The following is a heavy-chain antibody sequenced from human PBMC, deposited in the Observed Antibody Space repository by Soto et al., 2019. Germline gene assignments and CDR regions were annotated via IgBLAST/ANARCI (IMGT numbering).Heavy chain of an antibody. V-gene: IGHV1-69*06. Sequence: QVQLVQSGAEVKKPGSSVKVSCKASGGTFSSYAISWVRQAPGQGLEWMGGIIPIFGTANYAQKFQGRVTITADKPTRTAYMELSSLRSEDTAVYYCARVGGTDIVVVPAEFDYWGQGTLVTVSS. J-gene: IGHJ4*02. CDR1: GGTFSSYA. CDR3: ARVGGTDIVVVPAEFDY. D-gene: IGHD2-2*01. CDR2: IIPIFGTA.